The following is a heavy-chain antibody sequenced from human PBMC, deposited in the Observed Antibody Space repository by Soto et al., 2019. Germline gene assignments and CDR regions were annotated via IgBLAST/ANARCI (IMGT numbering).Heavy chain of an antibody. Sequence: GGSLRLSCAASGFTFSSYAMSWVRQAPGKGLEWVSAISGSGGSTYYADSVKGRFTISGDNSKNTLYLQMNSLRAEDTAVYYRANSVSSGFPYYFDYWGQGTLVTVSS. CDR3: ANSVSSGFPYYFDY. V-gene: IGHV3-23*01. CDR2: ISGSGGST. D-gene: IGHD3-22*01. J-gene: IGHJ4*02. CDR1: GFTFSSYA.